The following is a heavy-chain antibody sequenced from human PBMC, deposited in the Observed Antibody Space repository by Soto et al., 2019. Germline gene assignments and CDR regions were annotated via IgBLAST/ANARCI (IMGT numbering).Heavy chain of an antibody. J-gene: IGHJ4*02. CDR1: GGSISSSSYY. V-gene: IGHV4-39*01. Sequence: SETLSLPCAVSGGSISSSSYYWGWIRQPPGKGLEWIGSIYYSGSTYYNPSLKSRVTISVDTSKNQFSLKLSSVTAADTAVYYCARFRGSGWSGADYWGQGTLVTVSS. D-gene: IGHD6-19*01. CDR3: ARFRGSGWSGADY. CDR2: IYYSGST.